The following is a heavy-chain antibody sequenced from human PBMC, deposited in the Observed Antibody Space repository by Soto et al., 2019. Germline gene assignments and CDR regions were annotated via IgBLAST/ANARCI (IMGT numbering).Heavy chain of an antibody. CDR2: IYTSGST. D-gene: IGHD1-26*01. Sequence: QVQLQESGPGLVKPSETLSLTCTVSGGSISSYYWSWIRQPAGKGRQWVGRIYTSGSTNYNPSLKSRVTMSVGTSERQFSLKLSSLTAAATAVYYCARESSGSPSDYWGQRTLVTVSS. CDR1: GGSISSYY. V-gene: IGHV4-4*07. CDR3: ARESSGSPSDY. J-gene: IGHJ4*02.